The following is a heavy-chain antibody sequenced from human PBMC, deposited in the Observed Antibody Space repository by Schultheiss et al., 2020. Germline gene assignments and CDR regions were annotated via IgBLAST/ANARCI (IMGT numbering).Heavy chain of an antibody. Sequence: GGSLRLSCAASGFTFSNAWMNWVRQAPGKGLEWVGRIKSKTDGGTTDYAAPVKGRFTISRDDSKNTLYLQMNSLKTEDTAVYYCTTKSAIVVVPAANNWFDPWGQGTLVTVSS. CDR3: TTKSAIVVVPAANNWFDP. CDR2: IKSKTDGGTT. J-gene: IGHJ5*02. D-gene: IGHD2-2*01. CDR1: GFTFSNAW. V-gene: IGHV3-15*07.